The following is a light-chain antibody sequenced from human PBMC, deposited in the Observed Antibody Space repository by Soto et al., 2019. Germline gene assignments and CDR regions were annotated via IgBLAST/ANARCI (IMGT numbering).Light chain of an antibody. CDR3: QQYNNLPL. CDR2: CAS. CDR1: QSVSSN. V-gene: IGKV3-15*01. J-gene: IGKJ3*01. Sequence: EIVMTQSPATLSVSPGERATLSCRASQSVSSNLAWYQQKPGQAPRLLIYCASTRATGIPSRFSGSGSGTAFTLTISSLQSEDFAFYYCQQYNNLPLFGPGTKVDIK.